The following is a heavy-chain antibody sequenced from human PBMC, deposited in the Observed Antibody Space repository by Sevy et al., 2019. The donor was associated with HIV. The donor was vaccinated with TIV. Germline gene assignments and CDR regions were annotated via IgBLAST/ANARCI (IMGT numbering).Heavy chain of an antibody. J-gene: IGHJ6*02. CDR3: ARIGEYCSGGSCYDYYYGMDV. CDR1: GGTFSSYA. V-gene: IGHV1-69*13. CDR2: IIPIFGTA. D-gene: IGHD2-15*01. Sequence: ASVKVSCKTSGGTFSSYAISWVRQAPGQGLEWMGGIIPIFGTANYAQKFQGRVTITADESTGTAYMELSSLRSEDTAVYYCARIGEYCSGGSCYDYYYGMDVWGQGTTVTVSS.